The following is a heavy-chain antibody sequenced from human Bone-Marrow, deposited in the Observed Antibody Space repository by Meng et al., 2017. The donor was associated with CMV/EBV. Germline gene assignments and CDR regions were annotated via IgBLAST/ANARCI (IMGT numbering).Heavy chain of an antibody. Sequence: SETLSLTCAVYGRSFSGYYWSWIRQPPGKGLEWIGEINHSGSTNYNPSLKSRITISVDTSKNQFSLKLSSVTAADTAVYYCARRVSIVVKPAAKHAFDIWGQGTMVTVPS. J-gene: IGHJ3*02. CDR2: INHSGST. D-gene: IGHD2-2*01. CDR3: ARRVSIVVKPAAKHAFDI. CDR1: GRSFSGYY. V-gene: IGHV4-34*01.